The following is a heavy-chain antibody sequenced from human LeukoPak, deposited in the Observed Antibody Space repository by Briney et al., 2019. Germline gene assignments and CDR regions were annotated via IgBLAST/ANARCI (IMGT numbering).Heavy chain of an antibody. CDR2: MNPNSGNT. Sequence: GASVKVSCKASGYTFTSYDINWVRQATGQGLEWMGWMNPNSGNTGYAQKFQGRGTMTRNTSISTAYMELSSLRAEDTAVYYCASTNPKGVLTTVEDYYYYMDVWGKGTTVTVSS. V-gene: IGHV1-8*01. CDR1: GYTFTSYD. CDR3: ASTNPKGVLTTVEDYYYYMDV. J-gene: IGHJ6*03. D-gene: IGHD3-9*01.